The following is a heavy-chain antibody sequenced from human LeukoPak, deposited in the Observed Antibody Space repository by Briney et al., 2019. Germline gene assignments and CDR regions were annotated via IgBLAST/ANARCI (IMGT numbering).Heavy chain of an antibody. Sequence: ASVKVSCKASGYTFNGYYMHWVRQAPGQGLEWMGWINPNSGGTNYAQKFQGRVTMTRDTSISTAYMELSRLRSDDKAVYYCARGSSETPYGMDVWGQGTTVTVSS. J-gene: IGHJ6*02. V-gene: IGHV1-2*02. D-gene: IGHD6-19*01. CDR3: ARGSSETPYGMDV. CDR1: GYTFNGYY. CDR2: INPNSGGT.